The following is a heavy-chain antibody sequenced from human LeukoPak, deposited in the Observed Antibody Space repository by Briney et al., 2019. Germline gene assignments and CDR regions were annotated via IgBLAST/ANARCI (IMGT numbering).Heavy chain of an antibody. CDR2: ISYDGSNK. J-gene: IGHJ4*02. V-gene: IGHV3-30*03. D-gene: IGHD6-6*01. CDR3: ASWTAGSSSVVSGHDY. CDR1: GFTFSSYG. Sequence: GGSLRLSCAASGFTFSSYGMHWVRQAPGKGLEWVAVISYDGSNKYYADSVKGRFTISRDNSKNTLYLQMNSLRAEDTAVYYCASWTAGSSSVVSGHDYWGQGTLVTVSS.